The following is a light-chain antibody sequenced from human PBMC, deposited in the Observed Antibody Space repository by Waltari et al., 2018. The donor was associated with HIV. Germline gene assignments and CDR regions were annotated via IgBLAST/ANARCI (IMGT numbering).Light chain of an antibody. V-gene: IGKV3-15*01. CDR3: QQYDNVPFT. J-gene: IGKJ2*01. CDR1: HCVSSN. Sequence: EIVRTHSPGPLSVSPGERATLSCRASHCVSSNLAWYQHKLGQAPSILRYCASTSATGTPASFICSGSGTEFTLTISSLQSEDFAVYYCQQYDNVPFTFGQGTKLEIK. CDR2: CAS.